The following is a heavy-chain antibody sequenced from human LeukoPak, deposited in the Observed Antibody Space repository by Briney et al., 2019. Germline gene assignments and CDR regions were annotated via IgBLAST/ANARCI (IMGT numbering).Heavy chain of an antibody. D-gene: IGHD2-2*01. Sequence: SQTLSLTCTVSGGSISSGSYYWSWIRQPAGKGLEWIGRIYTSGSTNYNPSLKSRVTISVDTSKNQFSLKLSSVTAADTAVYYCARVYCSSTSCYFLPLNWFDPWGQGTLVTVSS. J-gene: IGHJ5*02. CDR3: ARVYCSSTSCYFLPLNWFDP. V-gene: IGHV4-61*02. CDR2: IYTSGST. CDR1: GGSISSGSYY.